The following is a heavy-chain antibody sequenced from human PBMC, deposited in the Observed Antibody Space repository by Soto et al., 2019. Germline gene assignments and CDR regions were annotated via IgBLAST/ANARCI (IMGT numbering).Heavy chain of an antibody. Sequence: PASSLKIACKGAGYSFTSYLTGWVRQMPGKGLEWMGIIYPGDSDTRYSASFQGKVTISADKSISTVYMQWSSLKAADTAMYYCARRPGRGYYFDYLGQGTLVTVSS. V-gene: IGHV5-51*01. CDR3: ARRPGRGYYFDY. CDR2: IYPGDSDT. J-gene: IGHJ4*02. D-gene: IGHD1-1*01. CDR1: GYSFTSYL.